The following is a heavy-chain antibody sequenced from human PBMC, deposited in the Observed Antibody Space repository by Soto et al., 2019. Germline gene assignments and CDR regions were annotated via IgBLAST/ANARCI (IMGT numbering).Heavy chain of an antibody. Sequence: QVQLVESGGGVVQPGRSLRLSCAASGFTFSRYAMHWVRQAPGKGLAWVAVISYDGSDKYYADSVKGRFTISRDNSKNTLNLQMNSLRADDTAVYYCAKALGELSPESYDYWGQGTLITVSS. CDR3: AKALGELSPESYDY. CDR2: ISYDGSDK. D-gene: IGHD3-16*02. J-gene: IGHJ4*02. V-gene: IGHV3-30*18. CDR1: GFTFSRYA.